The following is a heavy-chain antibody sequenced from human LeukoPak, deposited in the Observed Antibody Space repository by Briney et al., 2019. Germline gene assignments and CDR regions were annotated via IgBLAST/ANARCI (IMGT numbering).Heavy chain of an antibody. D-gene: IGHD4-11*01. V-gene: IGHV3-23*01. CDR1: GFIFSTYA. CDR2: LSGSGDKT. J-gene: IGHJ4*02. Sequence: GGSLRLSRAASGFIFSTYAMSWVRQAPGKGLEWVSALSGSGDKTFYADSVKGRFTISRDNSKNTLYLQMNSLRAEDTAVYYCGKDLNYGLDYWGQGTLVTVSS. CDR3: GKDLNYGLDY.